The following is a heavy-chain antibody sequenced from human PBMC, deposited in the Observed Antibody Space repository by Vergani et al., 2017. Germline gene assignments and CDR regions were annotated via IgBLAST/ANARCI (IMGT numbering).Heavy chain of an antibody. J-gene: IGHJ4*02. D-gene: IGHD3-9*01. V-gene: IGHV3-7*01. CDR2: IKQDGSEK. CDR3: ASGGGGYYDILTGPGAEFDY. Sequence: EVQLLESGGGLVQPGGSLRLSCAASGFTFSSYAMSWVRQAPGKGLEWVANIKQDGSEKYYVDSVKGRFTISRDNANNLVYLQMSSVRADDTAVYYCASGGGGYYDILTGPGAEFDYWGQGTLVTVSS. CDR1: GFTFSSYA.